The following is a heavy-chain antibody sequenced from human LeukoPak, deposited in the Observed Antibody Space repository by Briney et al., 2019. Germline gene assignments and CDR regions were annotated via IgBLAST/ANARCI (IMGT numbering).Heavy chain of an antibody. D-gene: IGHD3-10*01. V-gene: IGHV1-46*01. CDR3: AGRFGEFLDAFDI. CDR2: INPSGGST. Sequence: ASVKVSCKASGYTFTSYYMHWVRQAPGQGLEWMGIINPSGGSTSYAQKFQGRVTMTRDMSTSTVYMELSSLRSEDTAVYYCAGRFGEFLDAFDIWGQGAMITVSS. CDR1: GYTFTSYY. J-gene: IGHJ3*02.